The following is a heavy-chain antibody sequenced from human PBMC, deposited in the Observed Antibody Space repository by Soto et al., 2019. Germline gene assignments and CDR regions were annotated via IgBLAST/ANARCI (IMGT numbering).Heavy chain of an antibody. V-gene: IGHV3-30*18. CDR3: AKDRGVEVTTRFFDY. CDR2: ISYDGSSK. Sequence: EQSLRLPKAASALILRHCDMHGVRQAPGKGLEWVAFISYDGSSKFYADPMKGRHTISRDNSKNTLYLQMNSLRAEDTAVYYCAKDRGVEVTTRFFDYWGQGT. J-gene: IGHJ4*02. CDR1: ALILRHCD. D-gene: IGHD4-17*01.